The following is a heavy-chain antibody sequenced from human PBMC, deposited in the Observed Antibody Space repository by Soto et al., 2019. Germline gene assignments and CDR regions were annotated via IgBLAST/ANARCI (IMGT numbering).Heavy chain of an antibody. Sequence: EASVKVSCKASGGTFSSYAISWVRQAPGQGLEWMGGIIPIFGTANYAQKFQGRVTITADESTSTAYMELSSLRSEDTAVYYCARGLAGWKNRDDAFDIWGQGTMVTVSS. J-gene: IGHJ3*02. CDR1: GGTFSSYA. CDR3: ARGLAGWKNRDDAFDI. CDR2: IIPIFGTA. V-gene: IGHV1-69*13. D-gene: IGHD1-1*01.